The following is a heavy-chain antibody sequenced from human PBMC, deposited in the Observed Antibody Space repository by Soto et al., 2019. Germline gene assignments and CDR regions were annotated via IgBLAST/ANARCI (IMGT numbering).Heavy chain of an antibody. CDR1: GYTFSNFW. CDR3: ARSPRSSPYFDY. CDR2: IYPGDHET. Sequence: GESLKISCQSSGYTFSNFWIGWVRQLPGKGLEWMGIIYPGDHETRYGPSFHGKVTISADRSINTAYLQWNSLEASDTAFYFCARSPRSSPYFDYWGQGALVTVSS. J-gene: IGHJ4*02. D-gene: IGHD6-13*01. V-gene: IGHV5-51*01.